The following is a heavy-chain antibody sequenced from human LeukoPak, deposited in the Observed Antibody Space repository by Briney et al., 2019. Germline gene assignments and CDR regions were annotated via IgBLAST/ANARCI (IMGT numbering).Heavy chain of an antibody. CDR2: IYYSGST. CDR1: SGSISSYY. J-gene: IGHJ6*03. CDR3: ARDGQAPTPHYYYYYYMDV. Sequence: SETLSLTCTVSSGSISSYYWSWIRPPPGKGLEWIGYIYYSGSTNYNPSLKSRVTISVDTSRNQFSLRLNSVTAADTAVYYCARDGQAPTPHYYYYYYMDVWGKGTTVTVSS. V-gene: IGHV4-59*01.